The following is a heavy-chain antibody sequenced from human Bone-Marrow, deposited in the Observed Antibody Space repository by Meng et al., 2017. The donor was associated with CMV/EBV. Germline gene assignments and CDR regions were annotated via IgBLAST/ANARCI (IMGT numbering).Heavy chain of an antibody. CDR3: ASSTYDFWSGYYFDY. J-gene: IGHJ4*02. CDR1: GGSFSGYY. V-gene: IGHV4-34*01. Sequence: QVQLQQWGAGLLKPSETLSLTCAVYGGSFSGYYWSWIRQPPGKGLEWIGEINHSGSTNYNPSLKSRVTISVDTSKNQFSLELSSVTAADTAVYYCASSTYDFWSGYYFDYWGQGTLVTVSS. D-gene: IGHD3-3*01. CDR2: INHSGST.